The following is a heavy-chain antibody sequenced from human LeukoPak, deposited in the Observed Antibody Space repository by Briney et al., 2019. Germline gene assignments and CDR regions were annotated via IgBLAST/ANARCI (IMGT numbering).Heavy chain of an antibody. V-gene: IGHV5-51*01. J-gene: IGHJ4*02. CDR2: IYPCDSDT. Sequence: GIIYPCDSDTRYSPSFQGQVTISADKSISTAYLQWSSLKASDTAMYYCARGVQWLRFDYWGQGTLVTVSS. D-gene: IGHD5-12*01. CDR3: ARGVQWLRFDY.